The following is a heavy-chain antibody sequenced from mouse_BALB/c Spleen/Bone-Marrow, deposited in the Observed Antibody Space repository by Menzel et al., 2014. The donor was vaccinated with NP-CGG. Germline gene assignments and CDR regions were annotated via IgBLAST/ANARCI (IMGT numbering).Heavy chain of an antibody. CDR1: GYTFTSYW. CDR2: IDPSDSYT. J-gene: IGHJ4*01. CDR3: TRYGNYAMDY. V-gene: IGHV1-59*01. D-gene: IGHD2-1*01. Sequence: ESGAELVKPGASVKMSCKASGYTFTSYWMHWVKQRPGQGLEWIGVIDPSDSYTSYNQKSKGKATLTVDTSSSTAYMQLSSLTSEDSAVYYCTRYGNYAMDYWGQGTSVTVSS.